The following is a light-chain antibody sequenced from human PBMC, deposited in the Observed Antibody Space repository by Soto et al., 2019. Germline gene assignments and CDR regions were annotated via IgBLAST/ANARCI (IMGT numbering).Light chain of an antibody. CDR1: QSISSW. V-gene: IGKV1-5*01. CDR3: QQYYSFPYT. Sequence: DIQMTQSPSTLSAFVGDRVTITCRASQSISSWLAWYQQKPGEAPKLLIYAASTLQSGVPSRFSGSGSGTDFTLTISCLQSEDFATYYCQQYYSFPYTFGQGTKVDI. CDR2: AAS. J-gene: IGKJ2*01.